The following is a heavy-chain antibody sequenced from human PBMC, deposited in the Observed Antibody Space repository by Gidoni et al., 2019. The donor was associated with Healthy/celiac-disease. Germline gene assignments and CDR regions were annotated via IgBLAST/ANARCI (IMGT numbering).Heavy chain of an antibody. J-gene: IGHJ5*02. D-gene: IGHD3-10*01. V-gene: IGHV4-31*03. CDR2: IYYSGST. CDR3: ARDQGFGELPYNWFDP. Sequence: QVQLQESGPGLVKPSQTLSLTCTVSGGSISSGGYYWSWIRQHPGKGLEWIGYIYYSGSTYYNPSLKSRVSISVDTSKNQFSLKLSSVTAADTAVYYCARDQGFGELPYNWFDPWGQGTLVTVSS. CDR1: GGSISSGGYY.